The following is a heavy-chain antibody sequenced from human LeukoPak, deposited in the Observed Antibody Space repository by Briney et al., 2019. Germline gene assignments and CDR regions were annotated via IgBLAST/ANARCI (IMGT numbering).Heavy chain of an antibody. Sequence: AASVKVSCKSSGYTFTVYYIHWVRQAPGQGLEWMGWINPNSGGTNYAQKFQGRVTMTRDTSISTAYMELSRLRSDDTAVYYCARRRGYSFYYYYMDVWGKGTTVTVSS. CDR1: GYTFTVYY. D-gene: IGHD5-18*01. CDR2: INPNSGGT. J-gene: IGHJ6*03. CDR3: ARRRGYSFYYYYMDV. V-gene: IGHV1-2*02.